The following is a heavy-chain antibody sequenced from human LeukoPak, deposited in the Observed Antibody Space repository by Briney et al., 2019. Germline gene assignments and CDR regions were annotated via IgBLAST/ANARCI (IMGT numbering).Heavy chain of an antibody. V-gene: IGHV3-23*01. Sequence: QPGGSLRLSCAASGFTFSSYAMSWVRQAPGKGLEWVSGISGSGGSTNYADSVKGRFTISRDNSKNTLYLQMNSLRAEDTAVYYCAKDLNVGARFDPWGQGTLVTVSS. CDR2: ISGSGGST. CDR1: GFTFSSYA. CDR3: AKDLNVGARFDP. J-gene: IGHJ5*02. D-gene: IGHD4-17*01.